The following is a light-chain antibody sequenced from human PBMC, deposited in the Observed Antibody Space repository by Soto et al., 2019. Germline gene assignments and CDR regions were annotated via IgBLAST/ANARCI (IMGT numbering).Light chain of an antibody. Sequence: DIVMTQSPLSLPVTPGEPASISCRSSQSLLHSNGYKYLDWYLQKPGQSPQLLIYLGSNRAAGVPDRFSGSGSGTYFTLKISRVEAEDVGIYYCMQALQTPRLTFGGGTKVEIK. J-gene: IGKJ4*01. V-gene: IGKV2-28*01. CDR2: LGS. CDR3: MQALQTPRLT. CDR1: QSLLHSNGYKY.